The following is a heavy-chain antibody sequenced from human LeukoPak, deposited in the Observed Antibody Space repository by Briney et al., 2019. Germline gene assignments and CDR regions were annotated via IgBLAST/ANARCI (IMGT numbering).Heavy chain of an antibody. D-gene: IGHD3-22*01. Sequence: SETLSLTCTVSGGSISSGSYYWGWIRQPPGKGLEWIGTIYYSGNTYYNPSLKSRVTMSVDTSKNQFSLKLSSVTAADTAVYYCARDYYYDSSGYYYHAFDIWGQGTMVTVSS. CDR3: ARDYYYDSSGYYYHAFDI. V-gene: IGHV4-39*02. CDR2: IYYSGNT. CDR1: GGSISSGSYY. J-gene: IGHJ3*02.